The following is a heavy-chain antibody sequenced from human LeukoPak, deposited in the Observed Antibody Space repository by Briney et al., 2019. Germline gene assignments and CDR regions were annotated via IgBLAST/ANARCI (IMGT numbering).Heavy chain of an antibody. V-gene: IGHV3-33*01. CDR2: IWYDGSNR. J-gene: IGHJ4*02. CDR3: ARDQGTSVTAMVGGHFDY. CDR1: GFTFRGNG. D-gene: IGHD4-17*01. Sequence: GRSLRLSCAASGFTFRGNGMHWVRQAPGKGLEWVAIIWYDGSNRYYADSVKGRFTISRDNSKNTLVLQMNSLTAEDTAVYYCARDQGTSVTAMVGGHFDYWGPGTLVTVSS.